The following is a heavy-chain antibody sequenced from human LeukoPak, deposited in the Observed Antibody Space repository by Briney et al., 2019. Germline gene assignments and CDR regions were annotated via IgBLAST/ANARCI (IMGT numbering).Heavy chain of an antibody. CDR2: IRYDGSNK. J-gene: IGHJ4*02. CDR1: GFTFSSYG. D-gene: IGHD3-22*01. Sequence: PGGSLRLSCAASGFTFSSYGMHWVRQAPGKGLEWVAFIRYDGSNKYYADSVKGLFTISRDNSKNTLYLQMNSLRAEDTAVYYCAKRAPYYYDSSGYYSRSSPFDYWGQGTLVTVSS. CDR3: AKRAPYYYDSSGYYSRSSPFDY. V-gene: IGHV3-30*02.